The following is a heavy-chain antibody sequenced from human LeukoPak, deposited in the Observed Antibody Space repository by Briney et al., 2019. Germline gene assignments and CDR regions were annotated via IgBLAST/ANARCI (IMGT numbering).Heavy chain of an antibody. Sequence: GGSLRLSCAASGFTFSSYGMHWVRQCPGKGLEWVSSISSSNSYIYYMDSVRGRFTISRDNAANSLYLQMDSLRVDDTAIYYCARASTPRNYFDHWGRGILVTVS. V-gene: IGHV3-21*01. CDR1: GFTFSSYG. D-gene: IGHD4-23*01. CDR2: ISSSNSYI. J-gene: IGHJ4*02. CDR3: ARASTPRNYFDH.